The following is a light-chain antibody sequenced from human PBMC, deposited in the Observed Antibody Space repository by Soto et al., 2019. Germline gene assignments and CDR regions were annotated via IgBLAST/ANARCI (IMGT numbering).Light chain of an antibody. CDR2: GAS. V-gene: IGKV3-20*01. Sequence: EIVLTQSPGTLSLSPGERATLSCRASQSVSSSYLAWYQQKPGQAPRLPIYGASSRATGIPDRFSGSGSGTDFTLTLSRLEPEDFAVDYCQQYGSSPRTFGQGTKVEIK. CDR3: QQYGSSPRT. CDR1: QSVSSSY. J-gene: IGKJ1*01.